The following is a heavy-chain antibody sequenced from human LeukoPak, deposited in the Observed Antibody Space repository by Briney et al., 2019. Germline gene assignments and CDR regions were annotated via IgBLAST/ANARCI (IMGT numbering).Heavy chain of an antibody. D-gene: IGHD2-15*01. CDR3: ARNKGQGYNFGRFYQGMDV. CDR1: GFTFSSYW. J-gene: IGHJ6*02. V-gene: IGHV3-21*04. CDR2: ITPSSSYI. Sequence: GGSLRLSCAASGFTFSSYWMSWVRQAPGKGLEWVSSITPSSSYIYYADSVKGRFTISRDSAKNSVFLQMNSLTADDTAIYYCARNKGQGYNFGRFYQGMDVWGRGTTVTVSS.